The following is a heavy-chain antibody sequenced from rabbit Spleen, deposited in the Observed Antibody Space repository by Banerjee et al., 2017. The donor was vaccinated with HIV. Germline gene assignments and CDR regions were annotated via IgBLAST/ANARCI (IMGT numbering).Heavy chain of an antibody. J-gene: IGHJ4*01. V-gene: IGHV1S40*01. CDR1: GVSFSISSY. CDR2: IDAGSSGFT. Sequence: QSLEESGGDLVKPGASLTLTCTASGVSFSISSYMCWVRQAPGKGLEWIACIDAGSSGFTYFATWAKGRFTISKISSTTVTLEMTSLTAADTATYFCARDLTEFIGWNFGWWGPGTLVTVS. D-gene: IGHD4-1*01. CDR3: ARDLTEFIGWNFGW.